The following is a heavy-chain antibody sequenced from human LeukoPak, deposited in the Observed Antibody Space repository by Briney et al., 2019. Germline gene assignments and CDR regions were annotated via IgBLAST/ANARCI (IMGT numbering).Heavy chain of an antibody. CDR2: ILTSGTT. J-gene: IGHJ4*02. CDR3: ARLRVSGSYLYYFDY. CDR1: NGSISSYH. Sequence: PSETLSLTCTVSNGSISSYHWSWVRQPPGKGLEWIGNILTSGTTNYNPSLKSRLTISVDTSKNRFTLKLSSVTAADTAVYYCARLRVSGSYLYYFDYWGQGTLVTVSS. V-gene: IGHV4-4*09. D-gene: IGHD3-10*01.